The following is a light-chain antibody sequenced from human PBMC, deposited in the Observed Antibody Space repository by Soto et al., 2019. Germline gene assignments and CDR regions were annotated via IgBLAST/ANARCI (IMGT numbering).Light chain of an antibody. J-gene: IGKJ4*01. CDR1: QNINTF. Sequence: DIEMTQSPSSLSASVGDRITISCRARQNINTFLNWYQSKGGKAPKRLIHGASSLKSGVPLKCSGSGSETDFSLTISSLQPEAFATYDCQQSYDTLLSFGRGTKV. V-gene: IGKV1-39*01. CDR3: QQSYDTLLS. CDR2: GAS.